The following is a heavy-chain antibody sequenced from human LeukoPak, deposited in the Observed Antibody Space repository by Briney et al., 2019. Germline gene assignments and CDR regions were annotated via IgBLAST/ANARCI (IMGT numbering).Heavy chain of an antibody. J-gene: IGHJ5*02. Sequence: PGGSLRLSCAASGFTFNSSWMHWACPAPEKGREWVADIKCDGSEKDYVDSVKGRLTISRDNAKNSLYLQVNSLRAEDMTVYYCVRAIMTTAINWFDPWGQGTLVTVSS. CDR1: GFTFNSSW. V-gene: IGHV3-52*01. CDR3: VRAIMTTAINWFDP. D-gene: IGHD4-17*01. CDR2: IKCDGSEK.